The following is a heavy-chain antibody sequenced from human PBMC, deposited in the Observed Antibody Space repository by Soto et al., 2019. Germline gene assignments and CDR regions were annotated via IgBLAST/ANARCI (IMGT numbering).Heavy chain of an antibody. CDR1: GFTFTSHA. D-gene: IGHD6-13*01. CDR2: ISYDEIDK. V-gene: IGHV3-30*03. CDR3: ARDGSSSWYYGMDV. J-gene: IGHJ6*02. Sequence: GGSLRLSCAASGFTFTSHAMHWVRQTPGKGLEWVAAISYDEIDKKYASSVKGRFTVSRDNVKNTLYLQMNSLRAEDTAVYYCARDGSSSWYYGMDVWGQGTTVTVSS.